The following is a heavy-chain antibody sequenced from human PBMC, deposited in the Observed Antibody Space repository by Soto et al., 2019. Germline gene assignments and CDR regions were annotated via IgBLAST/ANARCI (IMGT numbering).Heavy chain of an antibody. CDR2: IYYSGST. D-gene: IGHD2-2*03. V-gene: IGHV4-30-4*01. J-gene: IGHJ5*02. CDR1: GGSISSGDYY. Sequence: SETLSLTCTVSGGSISSGDYYWSWIRQPPGKGLEWIGYIYYSGSTYYNPSLKSRVTISVDSSKNQFSLKLSSVTAADTAVYYCACGYCSSTSCYWFDPWGQGTLVTVSS. CDR3: ACGYCSSTSCYWFDP.